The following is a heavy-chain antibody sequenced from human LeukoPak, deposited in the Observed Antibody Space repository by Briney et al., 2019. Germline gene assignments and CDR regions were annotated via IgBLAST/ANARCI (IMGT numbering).Heavy chain of an antibody. CDR3: AKNGIQLWSLGYYYYYYMDV. CDR2: ISYDGSNK. CDR1: GFTFSSYA. D-gene: IGHD5-18*01. V-gene: IGHV3-30*18. Sequence: GGSLRLSCAASGFTFSSYAMHWVRQAPGKGLEWVAVISYDGSNKYYADSVKGRFTISRDNSKNTLYLQMNSLRAEDTAVYYCAKNGIQLWSLGYYYYYYMDVWGKGTTVTVSS. J-gene: IGHJ6*03.